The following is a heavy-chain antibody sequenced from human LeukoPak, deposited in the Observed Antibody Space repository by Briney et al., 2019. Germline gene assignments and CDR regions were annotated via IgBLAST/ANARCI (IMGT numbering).Heavy chain of an antibody. Sequence: PGGSLRLSCAASGFTFSSYSMNWVRQAPGKGLEWVSSISSSSSYIYYADSVKGRFTISRDNAKNSLYLQMNSLRAEDTAVYYCARDLPYYDSSGYPYFDYWGQGTLVTVSS. CDR3: ARDLPYYDSSGYPYFDY. CDR1: GFTFSSYS. D-gene: IGHD3-22*01. CDR2: ISSSSSYI. V-gene: IGHV3-21*01. J-gene: IGHJ4*02.